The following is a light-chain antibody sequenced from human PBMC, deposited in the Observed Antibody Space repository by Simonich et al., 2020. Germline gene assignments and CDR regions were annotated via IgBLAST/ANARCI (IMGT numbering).Light chain of an antibody. J-gene: IGKJ4*01. CDR2: WAS. CDR1: QSVLYSSNNKNY. V-gene: IGKV4-1*01. Sequence: DIVMTQSPDSLAVSLGERATINYKSSQSVLYSSNNKNYLAWYQQKPGQPPKLLIYWASTRESGVPDRFSGSGSGTDFTLTISSLQAEDVAVYYCLQYYSTPLTFGGGTKVEIK. CDR3: LQYYSTPLT.